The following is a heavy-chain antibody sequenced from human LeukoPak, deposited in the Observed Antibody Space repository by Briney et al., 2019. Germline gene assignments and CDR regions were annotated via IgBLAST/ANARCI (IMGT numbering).Heavy chain of an antibody. J-gene: IGHJ3*02. CDR1: GYSISSGYY. CDR3: AWVGATIPDDAFDI. D-gene: IGHD1-26*01. CDR2: IYHSGST. Sequence: SETLSLTCTVSGYSISSGYYWGWIRQPPGKGLEWIGSIYHSGSTYYNPSLKSRVTISVDTSKNQFSLKLSSVTAADTAVYYCAWVGATIPDDAFDIWGQGAMVTVSS. V-gene: IGHV4-38-2*02.